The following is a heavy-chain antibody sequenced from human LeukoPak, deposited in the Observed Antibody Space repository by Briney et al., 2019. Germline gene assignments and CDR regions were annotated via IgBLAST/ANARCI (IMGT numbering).Heavy chain of an antibody. CDR2: ITRSSTTI. D-gene: IGHD3-22*01. Sequence: GGSLRLSCAASGFTFSLYSMNWVRKAPGKGLEWVSHITRSSTTIYYADSVEGRFTVSRDNAKNSLYLRMNSLRAEDTAVYYCARGRYYDSSTYSEYSGMDVWGQGTTVTVSS. V-gene: IGHV3-48*04. CDR1: GFTFSLYS. CDR3: ARGRYYDSSTYSEYSGMDV. J-gene: IGHJ6*02.